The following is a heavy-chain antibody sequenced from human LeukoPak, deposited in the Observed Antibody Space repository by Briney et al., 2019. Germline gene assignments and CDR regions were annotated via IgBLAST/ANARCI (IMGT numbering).Heavy chain of an antibody. CDR1: GFLFTNYG. D-gene: IGHD1-7*01. V-gene: IGHV3-23*01. J-gene: IGHJ4*02. CDR2: ISGSAGNT. CDR3: AKDRYSWNYDPGDH. Sequence: GAPLRLSCAASGFLFTNYGMSGLRQAPGKGLAWVSAISGSAGNTYYADSVKGRFTISRDNSKNTLYLQMNSLRAEDTAVYYCAKDRYSWNYDPGDHWGQGTPVTVSS.